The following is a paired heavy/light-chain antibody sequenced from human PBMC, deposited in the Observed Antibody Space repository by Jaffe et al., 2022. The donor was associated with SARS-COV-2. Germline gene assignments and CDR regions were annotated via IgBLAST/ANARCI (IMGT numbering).Light chain of an antibody. CDR1: SSNIGSNT. V-gene: IGLV1-44*01. CDR3: AAWDDSLSGWV. CDR2: SNN. J-gene: IGLJ3*02. Sequence: QSVLTQPPSASGTPGQRVTISCSGSSSNIGSNTVNWYQQLPGTAPKLLIYSNNRRPSGVPDRFSGSKSGTSASLAISGLQPEDEADYFCAAWDDSLSGWVFGGGTKLTVL.
Heavy chain of an antibody. V-gene: IGHV3-15*01. D-gene: IGHD1-26*01. CDR3: ATYGGSYSSGWYFDL. J-gene: IGHJ2*01. CDR1: GFTFSNAW. CDR2: IKSETDGGTT. Sequence: EVQLVESGGGLVKPGGSLRLSCAASGFTFSNAWMNWVRQAPGKGLEWVGRIKSETDGGTTDYAAPVNGRFTISRDDSKNTLYLQMNSLKTEDTAVYHCATYGGSYSSGWYFDLWGRGTLVTVSS.